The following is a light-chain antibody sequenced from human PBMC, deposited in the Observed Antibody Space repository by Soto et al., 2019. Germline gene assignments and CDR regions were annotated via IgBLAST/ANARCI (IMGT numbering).Light chain of an antibody. V-gene: IGLV2-14*03. J-gene: IGLJ1*01. CDR2: GVT. CDR1: HHAIGTYDY. CDR3: SSFTSDRIYV. Sequence: QSVLTQPPSASGSPGPSITISCTGNHHAIGTYDYVSWYQQHPGRAPRLLIYGVTTRPSGISDRFSASKSGLTASLTISGLQPEDEAEYYCSSFTSDRIYVFGPGTKVTVL.